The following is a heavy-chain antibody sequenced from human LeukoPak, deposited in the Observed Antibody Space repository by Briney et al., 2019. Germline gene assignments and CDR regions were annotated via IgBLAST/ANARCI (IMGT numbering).Heavy chain of an antibody. J-gene: IGHJ4*02. D-gene: IGHD4-17*01. V-gene: IGHV4-39*01. CDR1: GGSISSSSYY. CDR2: IYYSGST. CDR3: ARHLEGDYGDLTFDY. Sequence: PSETLSLTCTVSGGSISSSSYYWGWIRQPPGKGLEWIGSIYYSGSTYYNPSLKSRVTISVDTSKNQFSLKLSSVTAADTAVYYCARHLEGDYGDLTFDYWGQGTLVTVSS.